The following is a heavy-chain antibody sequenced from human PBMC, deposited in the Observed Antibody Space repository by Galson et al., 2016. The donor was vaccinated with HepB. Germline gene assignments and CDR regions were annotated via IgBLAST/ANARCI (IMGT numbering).Heavy chain of an antibody. V-gene: IGHV1-2*06. J-gene: IGHJ4*02. Sequence: SVKVSCKASGYIFTDYYMHWVRQAPGQGLEWMGRINPRSGVTSYALEFEGRVTMTRDTSITTFYMDLSGLRSDDTAVYYCAKEVGYRNTWYPFDYWGQGSLVTVSS. CDR2: INPRSGVT. D-gene: IGHD6-13*01. CDR1: GYIFTDYY. CDR3: AKEVGYRNTWYPFDY.